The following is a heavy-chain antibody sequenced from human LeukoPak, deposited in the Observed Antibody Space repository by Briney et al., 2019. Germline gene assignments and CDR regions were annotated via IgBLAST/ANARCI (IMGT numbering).Heavy chain of an antibody. V-gene: IGHV3-21*01. CDR2: ISSSSSYI. Sequence: GGSLRLSCAASGFTFSSQSMTWVRQAPVKGLEWVSSISSSSSYIYYADSVKGRFTISRDNAKNSLYLQMSSLRAEDTAVYYCARGSVVRSSSWPSFDYWGQGTLVTVSS. CDR3: ARGSVVRSSSWPSFDY. D-gene: IGHD6-13*01. J-gene: IGHJ4*02. CDR1: GFTFSSQS.